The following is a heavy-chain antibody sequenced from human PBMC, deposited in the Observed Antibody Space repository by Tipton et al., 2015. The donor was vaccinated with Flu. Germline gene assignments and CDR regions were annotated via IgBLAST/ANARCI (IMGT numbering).Heavy chain of an antibody. D-gene: IGHD3-3*01. Sequence: SLRLSCAASGFTFSDYYMSWIRQAPGKGLEWVSYISSSGSTIYYADSVKGRFTISRDNAKNSLYLQMNSLRAEDTAVYYCARVYRYYDFWSGYPDQGYYYYYYMDVWGKGTTVTVSS. CDR3: ARVYRYYDFWSGYPDQGYYYYYYMDV. J-gene: IGHJ6*03. CDR1: GFTFSDYY. CDR2: ISSSGSTI. V-gene: IGHV3-11*01.